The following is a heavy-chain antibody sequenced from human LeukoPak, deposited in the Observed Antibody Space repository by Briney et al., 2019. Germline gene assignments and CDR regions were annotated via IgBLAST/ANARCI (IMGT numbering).Heavy chain of an antibody. CDR3: AKRAVGAAYYFDY. CDR1: GFTFSSYV. V-gene: IGHV3-23*01. Sequence: PGGSLRLSCAASGFTFSSYVMSWVRQAPGKGLDWVSDISSSGDSTHYADSVKGGFTISRDNSKNTLFLQMNSLRAEGTAVYYCAKRAVGAAYYFDYWGQGTLVTVSS. CDR2: ISSSGDST. J-gene: IGHJ4*02. D-gene: IGHD2-15*01.